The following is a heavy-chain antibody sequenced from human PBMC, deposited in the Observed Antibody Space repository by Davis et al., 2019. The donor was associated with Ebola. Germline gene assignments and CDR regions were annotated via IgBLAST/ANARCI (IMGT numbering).Heavy chain of an antibody. J-gene: IGHJ4*02. CDR2: INHSGST. V-gene: IGHV4-34*01. CDR1: GGSFSDYY. Sequence: PSETLSLTCAVYGGSFSDYYWSWIRQPPGKGLEWIGEINHSGSTNYNPSLKSRVTISVDTSKNQFSLKLRSVTAAESAVYFCARGSYTVNNYYFDYWGQGALVTVSS. D-gene: IGHD1/OR15-1a*01. CDR3: ARGSYTVNNYYFDY.